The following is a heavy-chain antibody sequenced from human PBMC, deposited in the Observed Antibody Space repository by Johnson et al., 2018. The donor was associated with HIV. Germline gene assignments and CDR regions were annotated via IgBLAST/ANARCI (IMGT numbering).Heavy chain of an antibody. D-gene: IGHD6-13*01. J-gene: IGHJ3*02. CDR2: ISSDGTTI. Sequence: QVQLVESGGGLVQPGGSLRLSCVASGFTFSDYYMSWIRQAPGKGLEWVSYISSDGTTIYNADSVKGRFTISRYNAKNSLYLQMNSLRAEATAVYYCARELYSNIWKEDAFDIWGKGKMVTVFS. V-gene: IGHV3-11*01. CDR3: ARELYSNIWKEDAFDI. CDR1: GFTFSDYY.